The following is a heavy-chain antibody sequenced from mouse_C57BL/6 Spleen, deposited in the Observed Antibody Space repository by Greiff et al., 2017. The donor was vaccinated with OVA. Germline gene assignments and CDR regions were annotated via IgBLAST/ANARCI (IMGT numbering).Heavy chain of an antibody. CDR1: GYTFTSYW. Sequence: EVKLMESGPVLARPGASVKMSCKTSGYTFTSYWMHWVNQRPGQGLEWIGAINPGNSDTSYNQKFKGKANMTAVTSDSAAYMERSILTNEDAAVYYGTRPGPTVVAPLDYWGQGTTLTVSS. D-gene: IGHD1-1*01. CDR2: INPGNSDT. CDR3: TRPGPTVVAPLDY. J-gene: IGHJ2*01. V-gene: IGHV1-5*01.